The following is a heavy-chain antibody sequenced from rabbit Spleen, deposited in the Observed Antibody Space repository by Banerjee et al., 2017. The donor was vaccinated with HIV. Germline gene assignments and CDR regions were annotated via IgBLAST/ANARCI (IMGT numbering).Heavy chain of an antibody. CDR1: GFSFSTDYY. Sequence: QLEESGGGLVKPGGTLTFTCTASGFSFSTDYYVCWVRQAPGKGLESIACIYGEVIGSTYYATWAKGRFTISKTSSTTVTLRMTSLTAADTATYFCARDLVGVIGWNFGWWGQGTLVTVS. CDR2: IYGEVIGST. D-gene: IGHD4-1*01. J-gene: IGHJ3*01. CDR3: ARDLVGVIGWNFGW. V-gene: IGHV1S45*01.